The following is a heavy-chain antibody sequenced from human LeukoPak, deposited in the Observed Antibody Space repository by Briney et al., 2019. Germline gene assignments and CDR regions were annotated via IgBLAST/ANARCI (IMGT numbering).Heavy chain of an antibody. CDR1: GGSITTYY. J-gene: IGHJ4*02. CDR3: ATVTSEKRFDY. CDR2: ISYTGST. Sequence: SETLSLTCTVSGGSITTYYWSWIRQPPGKGPEYIGYISYTGSTNYNPSLKSRVTLSLDTSKNQFSLKLSPVTAADTAVYYCATVTSEKRFDYWGQGTLVTVSS. V-gene: IGHV4-59*12. D-gene: IGHD4-17*01.